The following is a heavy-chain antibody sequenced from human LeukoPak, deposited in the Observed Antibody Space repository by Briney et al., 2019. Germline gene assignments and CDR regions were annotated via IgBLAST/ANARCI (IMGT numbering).Heavy chain of an antibody. CDR2: ISGSGGST. J-gene: IGHJ6*03. D-gene: IGHD3-10*01. CDR1: GFTFSSYG. Sequence: GGSLRLSCAASGFTFSSYGMSWVRQAPGKGLEWVSAISGSGGSTYYADSVKGRFTISRDNSKNTLYLQMNSLRAEDTAVYYCAKEYGSGNPRSYYYYMDVWGKGTTVTISS. V-gene: IGHV3-23*01. CDR3: AKEYGSGNPRSYYYYMDV.